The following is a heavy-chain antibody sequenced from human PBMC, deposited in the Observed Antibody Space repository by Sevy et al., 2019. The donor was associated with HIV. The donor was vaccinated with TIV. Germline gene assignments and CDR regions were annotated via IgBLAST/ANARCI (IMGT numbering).Heavy chain of an antibody. CDR1: GYTFTSFY. V-gene: IGHV1-46*01. D-gene: IGHD5-18*01. Sequence: ASVKVSCKASGYTFTSFYLHWVRQAPGQGLEWMGLFNPSTGSTTYAQNFHGRVTMTRDTSANTVYMELSRLSSEDTAVYYCARSPSWAMARGHFGYWGQGTLVTVSS. CDR3: ARSPSWAMARGHFGY. J-gene: IGHJ4*02. CDR2: FNPSTGST.